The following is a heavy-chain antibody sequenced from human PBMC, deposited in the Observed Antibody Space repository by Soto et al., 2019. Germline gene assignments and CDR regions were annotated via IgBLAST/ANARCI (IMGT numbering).Heavy chain of an antibody. CDR3: AREPLGRGSHFDC. Sequence: SFAASALIFRNFGLHWVRQDQGKGREWVAQTWYDGSNRYYSDSWKVRFSIAREKSSSSWCLQINSLRPEDTALYLGAREPLGRGSHFDCYGQGSPCTVSS. V-gene: IGHV3-33*01. J-gene: IGHJ4*02. CDR2: TWYDGSNR. D-gene: IGHD7-27*01. CDR1: ALIFRNFG.